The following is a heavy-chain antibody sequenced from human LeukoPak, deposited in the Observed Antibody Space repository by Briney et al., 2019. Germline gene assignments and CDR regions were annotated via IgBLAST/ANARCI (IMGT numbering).Heavy chain of an antibody. CDR1: GFTFSSYA. Sequence: TGGSLRLSCAASGFTFSSYAMSWVRQAPGKGLEWVANIKQDGSDKYYVDSVKGRFTISRDNAKNSLSLQLNSLRAEDTAVYYCARDRSSFFFDYWGQGTLVTVSS. CDR2: IKQDGSDK. V-gene: IGHV3-7*01. J-gene: IGHJ4*02. CDR3: ARDRSSFFFDY. D-gene: IGHD6-6*01.